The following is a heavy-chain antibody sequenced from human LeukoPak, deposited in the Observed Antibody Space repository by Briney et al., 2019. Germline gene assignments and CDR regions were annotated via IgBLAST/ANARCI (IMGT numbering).Heavy chain of an antibody. V-gene: IGHV1-46*01. CDR2: INPSGGST. Sequence: ASVKVSCKASGYTFTSYYMHWVRQAPGQGLEWMGIINPSGGSTSYAQKFQGSVTVTRDTSTSTVYMELSSLRSEDTAVYYCARDQGVTIFGVPYNWFDPWGQGTLVTVSS. D-gene: IGHD3-3*01. CDR3: ARDQGVTIFGVPYNWFDP. CDR1: GYTFTSYY. J-gene: IGHJ5*02.